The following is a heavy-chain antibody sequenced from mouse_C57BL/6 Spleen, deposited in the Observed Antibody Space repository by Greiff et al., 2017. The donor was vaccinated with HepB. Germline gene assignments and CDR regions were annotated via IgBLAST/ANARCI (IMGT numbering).Heavy chain of an antibody. V-gene: IGHV1-52*01. Sequence: VQLQQSGAELVRPGSSVKLSCKASGYTFTSYWMLWVKQRPIQGLEWIGNIDPSDSETHYNQKCKDKATLTVEKSSSTAYLQLSSLTSEDSAVYYGARWRKDAMDYWGQGASVTVSS. CDR2: IDPSDSET. CDR1: GYTFTSYW. J-gene: IGHJ4*01. CDR3: ARWRKDAMDY.